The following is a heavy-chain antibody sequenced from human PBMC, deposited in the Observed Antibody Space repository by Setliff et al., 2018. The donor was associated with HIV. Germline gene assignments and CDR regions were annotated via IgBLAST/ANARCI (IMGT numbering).Heavy chain of an antibody. CDR3: TRDSSLDY. CDR2: IRTKANSYTT. CDR1: GFTFSSYW. Sequence: PGGSLRLSCAASGFTFSSYWMSWVRQAPGKGLEWVGRIRTKANSYTTEYAASVKGRFTISRDDSKSIAYLQMNSLKTEDTAVYYCTRDSSLDYWGQGTLVTVSS. D-gene: IGHD6-13*01. V-gene: IGHV3-49*04. J-gene: IGHJ4*02.